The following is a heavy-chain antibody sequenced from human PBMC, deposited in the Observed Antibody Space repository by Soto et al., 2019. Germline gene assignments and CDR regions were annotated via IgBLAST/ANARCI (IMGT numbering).Heavy chain of an antibody. V-gene: IGHV4-39*01. CDR2: IYYSGST. CDR3: ARHNLVAARPGYGMDV. Sequence: SETLSLTCTVSGGSISSSSYYWGWIRQPPGKGLEWIGSIYYSGSTYYNPSLKSRVTISVDTSKNQFSLKLSSVTAADTAVYYCARHNLVAARPGYGMDVWGQGTTVTVSS. CDR1: GGSISSSSYY. D-gene: IGHD6-6*01. J-gene: IGHJ6*02.